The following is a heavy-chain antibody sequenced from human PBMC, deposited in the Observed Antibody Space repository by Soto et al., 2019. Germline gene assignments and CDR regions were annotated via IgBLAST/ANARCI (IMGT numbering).Heavy chain of an antibody. CDR2: IYYSGST. V-gene: IGHV4-39*01. J-gene: IGHJ5*02. Sequence: SETLSLTCSFSCGAIISSSYYWGWIRQPPGKGLEWIGSIYYSGSTYYNPSLKSRVTISVDTSKNQFSLKLSSVTAADTAVYYCARHLGPVAARGRVEVPGGRFDPWGQGTLVTVSS. CDR1: CGAIISSSYY. D-gene: IGHD6-6*01. CDR3: ARHLGPVAARGRVEVPGGRFDP.